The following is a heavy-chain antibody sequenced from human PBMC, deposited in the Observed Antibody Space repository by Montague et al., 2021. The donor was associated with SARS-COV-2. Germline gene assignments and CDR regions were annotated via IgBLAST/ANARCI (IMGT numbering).Heavy chain of an antibody. Sequence: SLRLSCAASGFTFSSYEMNWVRQAPGKGLEWVSYISSSGSTIYYADSVKGRFTISRDNAKNSLYLQMNSLRAEDTAVYYCARSLATIVWASCFDYWGQGTLVTVSS. CDR1: GFTFSSYE. CDR2: ISSSGSTI. D-gene: IGHD3-9*01. CDR3: ARSLATIVWASCFDY. J-gene: IGHJ4*02. V-gene: IGHV3-48*03.